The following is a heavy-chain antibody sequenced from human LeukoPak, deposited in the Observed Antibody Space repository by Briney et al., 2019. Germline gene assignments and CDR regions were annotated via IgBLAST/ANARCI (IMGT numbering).Heavy chain of an antibody. D-gene: IGHD2-2*01. J-gene: IGHJ4*02. CDR2: ISSSSSTI. Sequence: GGSLRLSCAASGFTFSSYSRNWVRQAPGKGLEWVSYISSSSSTIYYADSVKGRFTISRDNAKNSLYLQMNSLRAEDTAVYYCARDRGGIVVVPDYFDYWGQGTLVTVSS. CDR3: ARDRGGIVVVPDYFDY. CDR1: GFTFSSYS. V-gene: IGHV3-48*04.